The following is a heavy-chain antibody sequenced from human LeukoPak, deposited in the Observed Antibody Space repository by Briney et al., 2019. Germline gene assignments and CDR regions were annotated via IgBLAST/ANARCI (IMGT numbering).Heavy chain of an antibody. CDR3: ARDSGTTGEVKFDP. CDR1: GGSISSSNW. Sequence: PSGTLSLTCAVSGGSISSSNWWSWVRQPPGKGLEWIGEIYHSGSTNYNPSLKSRVTISVGKSKNQFSLKLSSVTAADTAVYYCARDSGTTGEVKFDPWGQGTLVTVSS. CDR2: IYHSGST. D-gene: IGHD3-10*01. V-gene: IGHV4-4*02. J-gene: IGHJ5*02.